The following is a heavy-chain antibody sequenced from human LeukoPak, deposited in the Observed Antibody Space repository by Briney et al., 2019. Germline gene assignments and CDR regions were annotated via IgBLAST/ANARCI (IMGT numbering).Heavy chain of an antibody. Sequence: GGSLRLSCAASGFTFSAYHINWVRQAPGKGLEWISYISTTGTTIHYADSVKGRFAISRDNAKSSLYLQMNSLRAEDTAVYYCARDPVYYDFWSGYYVCYFDYWGQGTLVTVSS. CDR2: ISTTGTTI. D-gene: IGHD3-3*01. J-gene: IGHJ4*02. CDR3: ARDPVYYDFWSGYYVCYFDY. V-gene: IGHV3-48*01. CDR1: GFTFSAYH.